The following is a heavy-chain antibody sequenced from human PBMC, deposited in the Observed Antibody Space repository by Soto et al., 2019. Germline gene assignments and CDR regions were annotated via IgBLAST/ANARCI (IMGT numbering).Heavy chain of an antibody. Sequence: PSETLSLTYTVSGGSISSGDYYWSWIRQPPGKGLEWIGYIYYSGSTYYNPSLKSRVTISVDTSKNQFSLKLSSVTAADMAVYYCARILRSSGWYYFDYWGQGTLVTVSS. CDR1: GGSISSGDYY. V-gene: IGHV4-30-4*01. J-gene: IGHJ4*02. D-gene: IGHD6-19*01. CDR2: IYYSGST. CDR3: ARILRSSGWYYFDY.